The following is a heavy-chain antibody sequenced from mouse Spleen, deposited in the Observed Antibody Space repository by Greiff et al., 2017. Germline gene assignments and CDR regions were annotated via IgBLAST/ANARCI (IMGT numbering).Heavy chain of an antibody. D-gene: IGHD1-1*01. V-gene: IGHV1-4*01. CDR1: GYTFTSYT. J-gene: IGHJ4*01. CDR3: ARYYGNDYAMDY. CDR2: INPSSGYT. Sequence: VQLQQSGAELARPGASVKMSCKASGYTFTSYTMHWVKQRPGQGLEWIGYINPSSGYTKYNQKFKDKATLTADKSSSTAYMQLSSLTSEDSAVYYCARYYGNDYAMDYWGQGTSVTVSS.